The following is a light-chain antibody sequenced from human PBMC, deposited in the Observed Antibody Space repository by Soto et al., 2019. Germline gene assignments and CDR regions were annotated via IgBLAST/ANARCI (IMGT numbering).Light chain of an antibody. Sequence: VVTQPPSASGTPGQRVTISCSGSSSNIGSNTVNWYQQLPGTAPKLLIYSNNQRPSGVPDRFSGSKSGTSASLAISGLQSEDEADYYCAAWDDSLNGVVFGGGTQLTVL. V-gene: IGLV1-44*01. J-gene: IGLJ2*01. CDR2: SNN. CDR1: SSNIGSNT. CDR3: AAWDDSLNGVV.